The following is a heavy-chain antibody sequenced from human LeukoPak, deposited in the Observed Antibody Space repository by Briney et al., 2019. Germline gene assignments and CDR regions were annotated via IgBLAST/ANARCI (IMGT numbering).Heavy chain of an antibody. CDR2: IWYDGSNK. CDR1: GFTFSSYG. D-gene: IGHD3-16*02. Sequence: GGSLGLSCAASGFTFSSYGMHWVRQAPGKGLEWVAVIWYDGSNKYYADSVKGRFTISRDNSKNTLYLQMNSLRAEDTAVYYCARDGPDYDYVWGSYRAPPPLDYWGQGTLVTVSS. V-gene: IGHV3-33*01. J-gene: IGHJ4*02. CDR3: ARDGPDYDYVWGSYRAPPPLDY.